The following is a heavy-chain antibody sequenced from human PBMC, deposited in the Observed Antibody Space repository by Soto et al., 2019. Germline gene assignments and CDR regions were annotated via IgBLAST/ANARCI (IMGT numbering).Heavy chain of an antibody. CDR3: AKFLTSWHKDYYYYMDV. CDR1: GFPFSSDA. CDR2: ISGSGDSR. D-gene: IGHD2-2*01. Sequence: EVQLLESGGGLVQPGGSLRLSCAASGFPFSSDAMTWVRQAPGKGLEWLSAISGSGDSRNYADSVKGRFTVSRDNSKNTLYLQMNSLRAEDTALYYCAKFLTSWHKDYYYYMDVWGNGTTVTVSS. V-gene: IGHV3-23*01. J-gene: IGHJ6*03.